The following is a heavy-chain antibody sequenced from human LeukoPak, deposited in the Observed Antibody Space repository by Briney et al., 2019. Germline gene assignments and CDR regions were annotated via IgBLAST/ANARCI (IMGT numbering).Heavy chain of an antibody. Sequence: GGSLRLSCAASGFTFSSYSMNWVRQAPGKGLEWVSYISSSSTIYYADSVKGRFTISRDNAKNSLYLQMNSLRAEDTAVYYCARDYGDYLDYWGQGTLVTVSS. CDR1: GFTFSSYS. D-gene: IGHD4-17*01. CDR3: ARDYGDYLDY. J-gene: IGHJ4*02. V-gene: IGHV3-48*04. CDR2: ISSSSTI.